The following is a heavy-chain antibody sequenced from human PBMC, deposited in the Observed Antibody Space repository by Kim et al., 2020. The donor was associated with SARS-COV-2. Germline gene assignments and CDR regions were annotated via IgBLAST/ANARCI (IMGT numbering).Heavy chain of an antibody. CDR2: IYYSGST. CDR1: GGSISSYY. V-gene: IGHV4-59*13. CDR3: ARDVGATYFDY. D-gene: IGHD1-26*01. J-gene: IGHJ4*02. Sequence: SETLSLTCTVSGGSISSYYWSWIRQPPGKGLEWIGSIYYSGSTNYNPSLKSRVTISVDTSKNQFSLKLSSVTAADTAVYYCARDVGATYFDYWGQGTLVTVSS.